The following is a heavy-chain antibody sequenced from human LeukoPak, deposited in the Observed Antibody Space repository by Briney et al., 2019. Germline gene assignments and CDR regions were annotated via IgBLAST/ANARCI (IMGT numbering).Heavy chain of an antibody. CDR1: GGSISSYY. CDR2: IYYSGST. Sequence: PSETLSLTCTVSGGSISSYYWSCIRQPPGKGLEWIGYIYYSGSTNYNPSLKSRVTISVDTSKNQFSLKLSSVTAADTAVYYCARSLGYCSGGSCYSTGYYYMDVWGKGTTVTASS. V-gene: IGHV4-59*01. D-gene: IGHD2-15*01. CDR3: ARSLGYCSGGSCYSTGYYYMDV. J-gene: IGHJ6*03.